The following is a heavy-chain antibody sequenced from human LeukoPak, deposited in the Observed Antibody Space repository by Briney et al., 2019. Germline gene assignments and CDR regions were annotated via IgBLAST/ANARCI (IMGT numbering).Heavy chain of an antibody. CDR3: ARHGVTLVRVYYFDY. CDR1: SGSISSSSYY. CDR2: IYYSGST. V-gene: IGHV4-39*01. D-gene: IGHD3-10*01. Sequence: SETLSLTCTVSSGSISSSSYYWAWIRQPPGKGLEWIGSIYYSGSTYYNPSLKSRVTISVDTSKTQFSLKLSSVTAADTAVYYCARHGVTLVRVYYFDYWGQGTLVTVSS. J-gene: IGHJ4*02.